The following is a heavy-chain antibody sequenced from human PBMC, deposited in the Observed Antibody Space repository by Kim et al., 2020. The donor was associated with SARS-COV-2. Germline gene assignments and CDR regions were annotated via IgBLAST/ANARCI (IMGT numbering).Heavy chain of an antibody. V-gene: IGHV3-9*01. CDR3: AKDMAEGGYSSSWYSSADY. D-gene: IGHD6-13*01. J-gene: IGHJ4*02. Sequence: ARFTISRDNAKNSLYLQMNSLKTEDTAFYYCAKDMAEGGYSSSWYSSADYWGQGTLVTVSS.